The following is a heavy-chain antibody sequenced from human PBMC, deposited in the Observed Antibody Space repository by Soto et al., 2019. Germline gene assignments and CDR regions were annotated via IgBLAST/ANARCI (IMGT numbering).Heavy chain of an antibody. J-gene: IGHJ4*02. CDR1: GFSISTSGVG. CDR3: EHRQRHSGSWDCGVLDY. V-gene: IGHV2-5*02. CDR2: IYWDDDK. D-gene: IGHD6-13*01. Sequence: QITLKESGPTLVAPTQTLTLTCTLSGFSISTSGVGVGWIRQPPGKALEWLAVIYWDDDKRYSPSLRNRLTVTKDTSKNQVALAVTNMDPADTATYYCEHRQRHSGSWDCGVLDYWGPGTLVTVS.